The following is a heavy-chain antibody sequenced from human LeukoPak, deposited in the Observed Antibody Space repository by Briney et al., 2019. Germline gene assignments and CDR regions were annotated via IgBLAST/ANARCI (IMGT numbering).Heavy chain of an antibody. CDR3: ARGGAESGSLPYFDY. Sequence: GGSLRLSCATSGFRFDSYWMSWVRQAPGKGLDCLAHIKEDGSEKYYVDSVKGRFTISRDNAKNSVYLQMNSLRAEDTAVYYCARGGAESGSLPYFDYWGQGTLVTVSS. D-gene: IGHD1-26*01. CDR2: IKEDGSEK. CDR1: GFRFDSYW. V-gene: IGHV3-7*05. J-gene: IGHJ4*02.